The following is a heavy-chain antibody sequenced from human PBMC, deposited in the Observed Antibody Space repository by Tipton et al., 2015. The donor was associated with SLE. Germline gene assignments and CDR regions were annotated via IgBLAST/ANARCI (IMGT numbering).Heavy chain of an antibody. D-gene: IGHD3-22*01. V-gene: IGHV4-59*01. CDR3: ARDPAVYYYDSRRTLKYYYHSLDV. Sequence: TLSLTCAVYGRSFIGSYWTWIRQPPGKGLEWIGNIYNSGSTNYNPSLKSRVTISLDTSKNQFSLKLSSVTAADTAVYYCARDPAVYYYDSRRTLKYYYHSLDVWGQGTTVTVSS. CDR2: IYNSGST. CDR1: GRSFIGSY. J-gene: IGHJ6*02.